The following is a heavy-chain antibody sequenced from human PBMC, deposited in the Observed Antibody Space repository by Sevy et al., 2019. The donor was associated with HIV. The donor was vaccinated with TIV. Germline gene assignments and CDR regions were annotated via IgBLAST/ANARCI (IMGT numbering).Heavy chain of an antibody. D-gene: IGHD6-19*01. CDR2: IRYSGST. Sequence: KQSQTPSLTCTVSGASISSSGYYWGWIRQPPGKGLEWIASIRYSGSTYYNPSLRSRVTISADASRNQFSLKLNSVTAADTAVYYCAGPSLTYRSGWSYYDHWGQGTVVTVSS. CDR1: GASISSSGYY. V-gene: IGHV4-39*01. CDR3: AGPSLTYRSGWSYYDH. J-gene: IGHJ4*02.